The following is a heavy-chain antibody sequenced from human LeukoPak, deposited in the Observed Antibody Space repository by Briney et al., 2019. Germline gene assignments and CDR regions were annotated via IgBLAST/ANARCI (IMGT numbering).Heavy chain of an antibody. CDR2: IYYSGST. V-gene: IGHV4-39*01. Sequence: SETLSLTCTVSGGSISSYYWGWIRQPPGKGLEWIGSIYYSGSTYYNPSLKSRVTISVDTSKNQFSLKLSSVTAADTAVYYCARPYYDFWSGQSNYFDYWGQGTLVTVSS. D-gene: IGHD3-3*01. CDR3: ARPYYDFWSGQSNYFDY. CDR1: GGSISSYY. J-gene: IGHJ4*02.